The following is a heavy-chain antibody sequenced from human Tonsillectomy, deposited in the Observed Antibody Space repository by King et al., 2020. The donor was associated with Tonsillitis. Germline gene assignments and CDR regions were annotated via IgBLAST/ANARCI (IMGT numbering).Heavy chain of an antibody. J-gene: IGHJ5*02. CDR1: GFTFDDYA. CDR2: ISWNSGSI. CDR3: AKDMGSSWYGDNWFDP. V-gene: IGHV3-9*01. Sequence: VQLVESGGGLVQPGRSLRLSCAASGFTFDDYAMHWVRQAPGKGLEWVSGISWNSGSIGYADSVKGRFTISRDNAKNSLYLQMNSLRAEDTALYYCAKDMGSSWYGDNWFDPWGHGTLVTVSS. D-gene: IGHD6-13*01.